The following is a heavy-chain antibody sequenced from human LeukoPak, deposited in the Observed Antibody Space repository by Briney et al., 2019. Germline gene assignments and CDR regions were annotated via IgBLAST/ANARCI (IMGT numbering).Heavy chain of an antibody. J-gene: IGHJ4*02. CDR3: ARDAYYCSSTSCYSDY. D-gene: IGHD2-2*02. Sequence: PGGSLRLSCAASGFTFSTYGMHWVRQAPGKGREWVAFIRYDGNNKYYADSVKGRFTTSRDNAKNSLYLQMNSLRAEDTAVYYCARDAYYCSSTSCYSDYWGQGTLVTVSS. CDR2: IRYDGNNK. CDR1: GFTFSTYG. V-gene: IGHV3-30*02.